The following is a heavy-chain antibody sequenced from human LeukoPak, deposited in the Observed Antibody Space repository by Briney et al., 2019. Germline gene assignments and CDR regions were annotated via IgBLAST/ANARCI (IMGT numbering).Heavy chain of an antibody. CDR2: ISWNSGSI. V-gene: IGHV3-9*01. D-gene: IGHD6-13*01. Sequence: GGSLRLSCAASGFTFDDYAMPWVRQAPGKGLEWVSGISWNSGSIGYADSVKGRFTISRDNAKNSLYLQMNSLRAEDTALYYCAKERAAAATPEWYFGLWGRGTLVTVSS. CDR3: AKERAAAATPEWYFGL. CDR1: GFTFDDYA. J-gene: IGHJ2*01.